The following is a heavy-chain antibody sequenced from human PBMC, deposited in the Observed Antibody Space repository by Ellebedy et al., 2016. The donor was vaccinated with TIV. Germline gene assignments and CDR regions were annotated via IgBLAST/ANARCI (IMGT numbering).Heavy chain of an antibody. CDR1: GYTFTSYD. J-gene: IGHJ6*03. CDR3: GTPMVGDFSYYYMDV. Sequence: ASVKVSXXASGYTFTSYDIHWVRQAPGQGLEWMGWVNPNSGYTGYAQMFQGRVTMTRNTSINTVYMELRSLRSDDTAVYYCGTPMVGDFSYYYMDVWGKGTTVTVSS. CDR2: VNPNSGYT. V-gene: IGHV1-8*01. D-gene: IGHD5-18*01.